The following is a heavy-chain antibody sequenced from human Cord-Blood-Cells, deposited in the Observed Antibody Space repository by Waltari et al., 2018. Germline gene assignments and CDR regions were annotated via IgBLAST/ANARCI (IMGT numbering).Heavy chain of an antibody. V-gene: IGHV2-26*01. J-gene: IGHJ6*03. CDR1: GFSLSNARMG. CDR2: IFSNDEK. CDR3: ARTITTGTFYYYYYYMDV. D-gene: IGHD3-16*01. Sequence: QVTLKESGPVLVKPTETLTLTCTVSGFSLSNARMGVSWIRPPPGKALEWLAHIFSNDEKSYSTSLKSRLTISKDTSKSQVVLTMTNMDPVDTATYYCARTITTGTFYYYYYYMDVWGKGTTVTVSS.